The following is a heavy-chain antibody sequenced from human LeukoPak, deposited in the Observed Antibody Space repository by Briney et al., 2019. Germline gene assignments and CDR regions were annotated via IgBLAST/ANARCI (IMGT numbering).Heavy chain of an antibody. CDR3: AKEGYSSGWYGKMDV. CDR1: GFTFSSYG. CDR2: IRYDGSNK. V-gene: IGHV3-30*02. D-gene: IGHD6-19*01. Sequence: GGSLRLSCATSGFTFSSYGMHWVRQAPGKGLEWVAFIRYDGSNKYYADSVKGRFTISRDNSKNTLYLQMNSLRAEDTAVYYCAKEGYSSGWYGKMDVWGQGTTVTVSS. J-gene: IGHJ6*02.